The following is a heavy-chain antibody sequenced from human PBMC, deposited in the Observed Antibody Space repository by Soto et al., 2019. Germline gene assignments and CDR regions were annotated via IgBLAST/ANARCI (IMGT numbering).Heavy chain of an antibody. CDR1: GFSFSTYG. Sequence: GGSLRLSCVASGFSFSTYGVSWVRQAPGKGLEWVSGFSGSAGKTYYADSVKRRFTLSRDNSGNTVYLQMNSLRVEDKAIYYCAEGTGMTTRLSFYWGRGTPVTVSS. D-gene: IGHD4-17*01. CDR2: FSGSAGKT. V-gene: IGHV3-23*01. J-gene: IGHJ4*02. CDR3: AEGTGMTTRLSFY.